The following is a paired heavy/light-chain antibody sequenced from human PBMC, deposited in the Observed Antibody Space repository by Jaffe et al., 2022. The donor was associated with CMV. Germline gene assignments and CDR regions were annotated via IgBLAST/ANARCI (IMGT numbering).Heavy chain of an antibody. CDR1: GGSISSSSYY. CDR3: ARVVPPLPVLMGYTTTRSAFDI. V-gene: IGHV4-39*01. J-gene: IGHJ3*02. D-gene: IGHD2-8*01. CDR2: IYYSGST. Sequence: QLQLQESGPGLVKPSETLSLTCTVSGGSISSSSYYWGWIRQPPGKGLEWIGSIYYSGSTYYNPSLKSRVTISVDTSKNQFSLKLSSVTAADTAVYYCARVVPPLPVLMGYTTTRSAFDIWGQGTMVTVSS.
Light chain of an antibody. CDR3: QQRSNWPRVGYT. CDR2: DAS. CDR1: QSVSSY. Sequence: EIVLTQSPATLSLSPGERATLSCRASQSVSSYLAWYQQKPGQAPRLLIYDASNRATGIPARFSGSGSGTDFTLTISSLEPEDFAVYYCQQRSNWPRVGYTFGQGTKLEIK. J-gene: IGKJ2*01. V-gene: IGKV3-11*01.